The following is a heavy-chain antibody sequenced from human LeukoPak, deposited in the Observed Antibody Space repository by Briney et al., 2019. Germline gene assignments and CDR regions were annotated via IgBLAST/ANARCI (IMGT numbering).Heavy chain of an antibody. CDR1: GFTFSNYW. D-gene: IGHD1-26*01. V-gene: IGHV3-74*01. CDR3: ARSGNSHFDY. CDR2: LGGGGSDP. Sequence: GGSLRLSCAASGFTFSNYWMYWVRQTPGKGLMWVSRLGGGGSDPTYADFVKGRFTISRDNAKNTLYLQMNNLRVDDTAVYYCARSGNSHFDYWGQGTLVTVSS. J-gene: IGHJ4*02.